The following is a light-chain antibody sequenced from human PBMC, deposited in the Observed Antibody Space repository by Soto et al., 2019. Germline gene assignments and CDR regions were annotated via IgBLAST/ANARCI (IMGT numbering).Light chain of an antibody. Sequence: IVLTQSPATLSLSPGERATLSCGASQRVSSSYLAWYQQKPGLAPRLLIYEASTRATGIPDRFSGSGSGTDFTLTISRLEPEDFAVYYCQQYGSSPAFGQGTKVEIK. J-gene: IGKJ1*01. CDR2: EAS. CDR3: QQYGSSPA. V-gene: IGKV3D-20*01. CDR1: QRVSSSY.